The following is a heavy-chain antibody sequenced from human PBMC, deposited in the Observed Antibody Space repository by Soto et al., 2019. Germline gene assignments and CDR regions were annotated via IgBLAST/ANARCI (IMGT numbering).Heavy chain of an antibody. V-gene: IGHV4-59*08. Sequence: QVQLQESGPGLVKPSETLSLTCTVSGGSISSYYWSWIRQPPGKGLEWIAYIYYSGSTNYNPSRKSRVTLSVDTSKNQSSLKLSSVTAADPAVYYCASRWGGVFDIWGQGTMVTVSS. CDR3: ASRWGGVFDI. CDR2: IYYSGST. CDR1: GGSISSYY. D-gene: IGHD1-26*01. J-gene: IGHJ3*02.